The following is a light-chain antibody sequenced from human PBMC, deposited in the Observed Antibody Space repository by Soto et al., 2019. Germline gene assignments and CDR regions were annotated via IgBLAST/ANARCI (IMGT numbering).Light chain of an antibody. V-gene: IGLV2-8*01. Sequence: QSALSQPPSTSGSPGPSVTISCTVTKNDIVVYDFVSWYQHHPGKPPRLIIYEVVRRPSGVPDRFSGSKSGNTASLTVSGLQAAGEADYFCKSYAGSNTYVFGSGTKVTVL. CDR1: KNDIVVYDF. CDR3: KSYAGSNTYV. J-gene: IGLJ1*01. CDR2: EVV.